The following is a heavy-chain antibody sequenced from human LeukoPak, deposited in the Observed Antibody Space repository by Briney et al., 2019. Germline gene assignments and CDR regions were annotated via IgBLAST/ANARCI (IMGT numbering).Heavy chain of an antibody. CDR1: GYSFTSDW. V-gene: IGHV5-51*01. J-gene: IGHJ4*02. Sequence: GESLEISCKGSGYSFTSDWIGWVRQMPGKGLEWMGIIYPGDSDTRYSPSFQGQVTISADKSINTAYLQWSRLKASDTAMYYCARLSGRVVCSAGSCYIDSWGQGTLVTVSS. CDR2: IYPGDSDT. CDR3: ARLSGRVVCSAGSCYIDS. D-gene: IGHD2-15*01.